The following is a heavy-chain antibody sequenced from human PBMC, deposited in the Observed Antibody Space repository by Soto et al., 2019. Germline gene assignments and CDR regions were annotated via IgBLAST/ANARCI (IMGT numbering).Heavy chain of an antibody. Sequence: EVQLVESGGGLVKPGGSLRLSCAASGFTFSSYSMNWVRQAPGKGLEWVSSISSSSSYIYYAHSVKGRFTISRDNAKNYLYLKMNRLRAEYTAVYDCARGTVEYQLVYEVPSGYYYYLDVWGKGTTVTVSS. CDR1: GFTFSSYS. CDR3: ARGTVEYQLVYEVPSGYYYYLDV. CDR2: ISSSSSYI. V-gene: IGHV3-21*01. D-gene: IGHD2-2*02. J-gene: IGHJ6*03.